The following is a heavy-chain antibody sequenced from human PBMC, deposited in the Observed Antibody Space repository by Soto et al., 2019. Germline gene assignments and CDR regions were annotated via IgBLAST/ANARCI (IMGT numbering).Heavy chain of an antibody. CDR3: ARELREPAASFEVPENSLFDY. D-gene: IGHD2-2*01. V-gene: IGHV4-30-4*01. CDR1: GGSISRGDSY. CDR2: VYYSGST. J-gene: IGHJ4*02. Sequence: QVQLQESGPRLVKPSQTLSLTCTVSGGSISRGDSYWSWIRQPPGKGLEWIGYVYYSGSTYYNPFLKSRVTMSVDTSKNQFSLKLSSVTAADTAVYYCARELREPAASFEVPENSLFDYWGQGNLVTVSS.